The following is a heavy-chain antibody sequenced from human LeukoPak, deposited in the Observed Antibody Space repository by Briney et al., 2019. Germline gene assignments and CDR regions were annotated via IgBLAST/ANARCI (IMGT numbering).Heavy chain of an antibody. CDR1: GFTFSSYG. J-gene: IGHJ4*02. D-gene: IGHD3-22*01. CDR3: ARARDNYDRSGFSALDY. Sequence: QSGGSLRLSCAASGFTFSSYGMHWVRQAPGKGLEWLAVIWYDGSNKNYADSLKGRFTISRDNSKNTLYLQMDSLRAEDMAVYYCARARDNYDRSGFSALDYWGQGTLVTVSS. CDR2: IWYDGSNK. V-gene: IGHV3-33*01.